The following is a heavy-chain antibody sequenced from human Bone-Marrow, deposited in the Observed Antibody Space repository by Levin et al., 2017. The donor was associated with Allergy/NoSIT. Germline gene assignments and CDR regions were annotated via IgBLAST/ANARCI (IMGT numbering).Heavy chain of an antibody. CDR2: IYTSGST. CDR1: GGSISSYY. CDR3: ARDRYSSSYYWYFDR. V-gene: IGHV4-4*07. J-gene: IGHJ2*01. Sequence: PSETLSLTCTVSGGSISSYYWSWIRQPAGKGLEWIGRIYTSGSTNYNPSLKSRVTMSVDTSKNQFSLKLSSVTAADTAVYYCARDRYSSSYYWYFDRWGRGTLVTVSS. D-gene: IGHD6-6*01.